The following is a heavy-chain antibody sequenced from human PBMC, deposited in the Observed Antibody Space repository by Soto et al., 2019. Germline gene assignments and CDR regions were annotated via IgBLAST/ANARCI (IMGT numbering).Heavy chain of an antibody. CDR2: INHSGST. Sequence: SETLSLTCAVYGGSFSGYYWSWIRQPPGKGLEWIGEINHSGSTNYNPSLKSRVTISVETSKNQFSLKLSSVTAADTAVYYCARNPFGVVKYYFDYWGQGTLVTVSS. D-gene: IGHD3-3*01. CDR1: GGSFSGYY. J-gene: IGHJ4*02. CDR3: ARNPFGVVKYYFDY. V-gene: IGHV4-34*01.